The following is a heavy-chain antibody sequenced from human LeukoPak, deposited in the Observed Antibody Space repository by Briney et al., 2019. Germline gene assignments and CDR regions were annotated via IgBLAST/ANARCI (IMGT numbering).Heavy chain of an antibody. CDR3: AKDHEQWLVRYYFDY. CDR1: GFTFSSYG. CDR2: IWYDGSNK. V-gene: IGHV3-33*06. Sequence: PGGSLRLSCAASGFTFSSYGMHWVRHAPGKGLEWVAVIWYDGSNKYYADSVKGRFTISRDNSKNTLYLQMNSLRAEDTAVYYCAKDHEQWLVRYYFDYWGQGTLVTVSS. J-gene: IGHJ4*02. D-gene: IGHD6-19*01.